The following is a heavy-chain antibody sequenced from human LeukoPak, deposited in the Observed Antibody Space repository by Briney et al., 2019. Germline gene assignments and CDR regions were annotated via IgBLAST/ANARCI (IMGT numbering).Heavy chain of an antibody. CDR2: ISSSGSTI. Sequence: GSLRLSCAASGFTFSSYEMNWVRQAPGKGLEWVSYISSSGSTIYYADSVKGRFTISRDNAKNSLYLQMNSLRAEDTAVYYCARGYYDSSGAFDYWGQGTLVTVSS. D-gene: IGHD3-22*01. J-gene: IGHJ4*02. CDR1: GFTFSSYE. V-gene: IGHV3-48*03. CDR3: ARGYYDSSGAFDY.